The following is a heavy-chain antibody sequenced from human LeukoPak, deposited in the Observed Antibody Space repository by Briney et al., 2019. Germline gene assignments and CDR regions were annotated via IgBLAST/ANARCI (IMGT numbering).Heavy chain of an antibody. V-gene: IGHV4-38-2*02. J-gene: IGHJ4*02. CDR1: GYSITSGYY. D-gene: IGHD3-22*01. Sequence: SESLSLTCTVSGYSITSGYYWGWIRQPPGKGLECIWSVHHSGSTHYKPSLNSRVTISVDTSKNQFSLKLNPVTAADSAVYYCARDPSTGYYGSLYYFDYWGQGTLVTVSS. CDR2: VHHSGST. CDR3: ARDPSTGYYGSLYYFDY.